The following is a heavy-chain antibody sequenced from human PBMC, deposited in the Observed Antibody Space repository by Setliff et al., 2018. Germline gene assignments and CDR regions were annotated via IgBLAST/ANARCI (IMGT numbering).Heavy chain of an antibody. CDR1: GYTFTSYD. Sequence: ASVKVSCKASGYTFTSYDINWVRQATGQGLEWMGWMNPNSGNTGYAQNFQGRVTMTADTSTSTAYMELRSLTSDDTAVYYCARRPRAVYGSGRRNWFLDYWGQGTLVTVSS. CDR2: MNPNSGNT. J-gene: IGHJ4*02. CDR3: ARRPRAVYGSGRRNWFLDY. D-gene: IGHD3-10*01. V-gene: IGHV1-8*02.